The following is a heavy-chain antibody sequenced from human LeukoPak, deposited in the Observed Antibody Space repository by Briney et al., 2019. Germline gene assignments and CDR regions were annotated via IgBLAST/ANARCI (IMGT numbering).Heavy chain of an antibody. CDR1: GYTFTGYY. CDR2: INPNSGGT. Sequence: ASVKVSCKASGYTFTGYYMHWVRQAPGQGLEWMGWINPNSGGTNYAQKFQGRVTMTRDTSISTAYMELSSLRSEDTAVYYCATVSTNYDILTGYDTFDYWGQGTLVTVSS. CDR3: ATVSTNYDILTGYDTFDY. V-gene: IGHV1-2*02. D-gene: IGHD3-9*01. J-gene: IGHJ4*02.